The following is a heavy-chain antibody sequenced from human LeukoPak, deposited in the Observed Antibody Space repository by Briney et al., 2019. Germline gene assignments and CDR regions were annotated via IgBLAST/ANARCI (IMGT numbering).Heavy chain of an antibody. CDR3: GRVSCGGNCYSLIGTFDI. V-gene: IGHV1-69*13. J-gene: IGHJ3*02. Sequence: SVKVSCKASGYTFTSYAMNWVRQAPGQGLEWMGGILPIFGTTNYAQKFQARVTITADESTSTAYMEMSSLRSEDTAVYYCGRVSCGGNCYSLIGTFDIWGQGTMVTVSS. CDR2: ILPIFGTT. D-gene: IGHD2-15*01. CDR1: GYTFTSYA.